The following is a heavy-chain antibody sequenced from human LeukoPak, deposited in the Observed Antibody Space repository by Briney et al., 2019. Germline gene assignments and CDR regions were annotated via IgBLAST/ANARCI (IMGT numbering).Heavy chain of an antibody. V-gene: IGHV4-39*01. J-gene: IGHJ3*02. CDR2: IYYSGST. CDR3: ARWDYDSSGYYLSRGSAFDI. Sequence: PSETLSLTCTVSGGSISSSSYYWGWIRQPPGKGLEWIGSIYYSGSTYYNPSLKNRVTISVDTSKNQFSLKLSSVTAADTAVYYCARWDYDSSGYYLSRGSAFDIWGQGTMVTVSS. D-gene: IGHD3-22*01. CDR1: GGSISSSSYY.